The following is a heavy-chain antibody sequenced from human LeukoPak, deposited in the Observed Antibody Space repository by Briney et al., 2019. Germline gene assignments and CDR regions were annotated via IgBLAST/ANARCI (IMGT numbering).Heavy chain of an antibody. Sequence: GESLKISCKGSGYNFTRYWIGWVRQMPGKGLEWMGIIYPGDSETRYSPSFQDQVTIPADKSIRTAYLQWSSLKASDTTMYYCARGGITRSAPFDYWGQGALVTVSS. CDR3: ARGGITRSAPFDY. J-gene: IGHJ4*02. CDR2: IYPGDSET. D-gene: IGHD1-14*01. CDR1: GYNFTRYW. V-gene: IGHV5-51*01.